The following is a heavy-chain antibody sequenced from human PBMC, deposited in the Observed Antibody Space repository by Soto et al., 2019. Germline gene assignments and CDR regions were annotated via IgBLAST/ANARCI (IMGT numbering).Heavy chain of an antibody. V-gene: IGHV4-59*08. Sequence: SETLSLTCTVSGGSISSYYWSWIRQPPGKGLEWIGFIYYSGSTSYNPSLKSRVTISVDTSKNHFSLKLSSVTAADTAVYYCARGRVLRYFDWSPYYFDYWGQGTLVTVS. D-gene: IGHD3-9*01. CDR3: ARGRVLRYFDWSPYYFDY. CDR2: IYYSGST. J-gene: IGHJ4*02. CDR1: GGSISSYY.